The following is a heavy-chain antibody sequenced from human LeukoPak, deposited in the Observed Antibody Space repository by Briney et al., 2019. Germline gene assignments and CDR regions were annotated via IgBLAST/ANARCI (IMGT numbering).Heavy chain of an antibody. CDR2: IRYDGSNK. V-gene: IGHV3-30*02. Sequence: GGSLRLSCAASGFTFSSYGMHWVRQAPGKGLEWVAFIRYDGSNKYYADSVKGRFTISRHNAKNSLYLQMDSLRAEDTAVYYCARAVSSSWYYYFDYWGQGTLVTVSS. D-gene: IGHD6-13*01. CDR1: GFTFSSYG. CDR3: ARAVSSSWYYYFDY. J-gene: IGHJ4*02.